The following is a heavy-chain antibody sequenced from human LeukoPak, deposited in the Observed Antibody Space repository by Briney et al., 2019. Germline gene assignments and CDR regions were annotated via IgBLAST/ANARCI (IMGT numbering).Heavy chain of an antibody. CDR1: GFTFSSYA. D-gene: IGHD3-10*01. V-gene: IGHV3-23*01. CDR3: AKAFRGSGSYYYDY. CDR2: ISGSGGST. Sequence: GSLRLSCSASGFTFSSYAMSWVRQAPGKGVEGGSAISGSGGSTYYADAVKGRFTISRDNSNNTLYLQMNSLRAEDTAVYYCAKAFRGSGSYYYDYWGQGTLVTVSS. J-gene: IGHJ4*02.